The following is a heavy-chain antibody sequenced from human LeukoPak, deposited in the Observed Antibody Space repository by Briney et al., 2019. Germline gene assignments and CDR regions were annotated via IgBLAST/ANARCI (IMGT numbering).Heavy chain of an antibody. CDR1: VYTFTIYG. V-gene: IGHV1-18*01. D-gene: IGHD6-6*01. CDR3: ARDREAARPGWFDP. J-gene: IGHJ5*02. Sequence: ASVTVSSTASVYTFTIYGISWMRQAPGQGVGWMGWNHPYNGNTNYAQKVQGRLTMTTDTSTSTAYMELRSLRSDDTAVYYCARDREAARPGWFDPWGQGTLVTVSS. CDR2: NHPYNGNT.